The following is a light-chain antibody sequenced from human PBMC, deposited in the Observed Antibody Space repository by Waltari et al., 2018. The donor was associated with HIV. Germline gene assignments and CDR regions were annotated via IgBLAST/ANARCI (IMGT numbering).Light chain of an antibody. Sequence: DIQMTQSPTSLSASVGERVTITCRASQDIGNFLAWYQHKPGEAPKLLIYSTSNLQSGVSDRFSGSGSGTQFSLTITSLQADDAAIYYCQQFDTDPRTFG. CDR2: STS. CDR3: QQFDTDPRT. J-gene: IGKJ2*02. V-gene: IGKV1-27*01. CDR1: QDIGNF.